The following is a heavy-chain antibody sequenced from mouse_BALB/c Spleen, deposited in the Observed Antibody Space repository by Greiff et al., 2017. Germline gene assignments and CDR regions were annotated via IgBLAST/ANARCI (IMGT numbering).Heavy chain of an antibody. J-gene: IGHJ4*01. CDR3: ARSYYGNYGYAMDY. D-gene: IGHD2-1*01. CDR1: GYAFSSSW. CDR2: IYPGDGDT. V-gene: IGHV1-82*01. Sequence: QVHVKQSGPELVKPGASVKISCKASGYAFSSSWMNWVKQRPGQGLEWIGRIYPGDGDTNYNGKFKGKATLTADKSSSTAYMQLSSLTSVDSAVYFCARSYYGNYGYAMDYWGQGTSVTVSS.